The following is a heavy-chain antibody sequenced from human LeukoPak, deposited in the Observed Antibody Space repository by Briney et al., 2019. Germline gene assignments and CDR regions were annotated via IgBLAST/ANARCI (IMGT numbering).Heavy chain of an antibody. CDR3: ARHGSSWSHYYFDY. CDR2: IYYSGST. CDR1: GGSISSYY. Sequence: SETLSLTCTVSGGSISSYYWSWIRQPPGKGLEWIGYIYYSGSTNYNPSLKSRVTISVDTSKNQFPLKLSSVTAADTAVYYCARHGSSWSHYYFDYWGQGTLVTVSS. J-gene: IGHJ4*02. D-gene: IGHD6-13*01. V-gene: IGHV4-59*01.